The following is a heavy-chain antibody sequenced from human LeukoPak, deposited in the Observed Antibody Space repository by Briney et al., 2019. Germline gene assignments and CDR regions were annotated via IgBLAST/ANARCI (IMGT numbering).Heavy chain of an antibody. CDR3: ARGRDYYDNSGADS. D-gene: IGHD3-22*01. J-gene: IGHJ4*02. CDR1: GYSFIANY. CDR2: INPNSGGT. V-gene: IGHV1-2*02. Sequence: ASVKVSCKASGYSFIANYIHWVRQAPGQGPEWMGWINPNSGGTNYAQKFQDRVALTRDTSITTAYMDLYTLTSDDTAVYYCARGRDYYDNSGADSWGQGTLVTVSS.